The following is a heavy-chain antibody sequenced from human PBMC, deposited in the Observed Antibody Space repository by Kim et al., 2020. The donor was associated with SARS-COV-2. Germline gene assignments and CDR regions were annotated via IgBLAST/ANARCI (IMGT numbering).Heavy chain of an antibody. CDR2: TSHDDSIH. J-gene: IGHJ4*02. CDR3: ARDSELSGSFLDY. Sequence: GGSLRLSCVASGFFFNDYAMHWVRQAPGKGPEWVAITSHDDSIHYYADSVKGRFSVSRDNSKFTVYLHMNALRPEDTALYYCARDSELSGSFLDYWGQGTQVTVSS. V-gene: IGHV3-30-3*01. D-gene: IGHD3-10*01. CDR1: GFFFNDYA.